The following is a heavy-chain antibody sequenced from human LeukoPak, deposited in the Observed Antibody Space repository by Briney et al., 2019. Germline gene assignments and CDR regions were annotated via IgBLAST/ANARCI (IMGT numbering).Heavy chain of an antibody. D-gene: IGHD2-15*01. Sequence: SETLPLTCTVSGGSVSSGSYYWSWIRQPPGKGLEWIGYIYYSGSTNYNPSLKSRVTISVDTSKNQFSLKLSSVTAADTAVYYCARYCSGGSCYSAPDAFDIWGQGTMVTVSS. V-gene: IGHV4-61*01. J-gene: IGHJ3*02. CDR2: IYYSGST. CDR3: ARYCSGGSCYSAPDAFDI. CDR1: GGSVSSGSYY.